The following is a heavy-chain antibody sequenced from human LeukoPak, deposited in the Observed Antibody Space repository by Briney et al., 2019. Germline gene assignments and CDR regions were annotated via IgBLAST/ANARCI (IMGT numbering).Heavy chain of an antibody. CDR2: IRYNGSNK. CDR1: GFTFSSYG. D-gene: IGHD5-18*01. J-gene: IGHJ4*02. V-gene: IGHV3-30*02. Sequence: GGSLRLSCAASGFTFSSYGMHWVRQAPGKGLEWVAFIRYNGSNKYYADSVKGRFTISRDNSKNTLYLQMNSLRAEDTAVYYCAKERDTAMVTIDYWGQGTLVTVSS. CDR3: AKERDTAMVTIDY.